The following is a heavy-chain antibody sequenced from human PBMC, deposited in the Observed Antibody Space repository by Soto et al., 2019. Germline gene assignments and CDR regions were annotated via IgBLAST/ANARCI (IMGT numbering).Heavy chain of an antibody. D-gene: IGHD4-17*01. V-gene: IGHV3-23*01. CDR2: ISGFDGST. Sequence: GGSLRLSCTASGFSFSNYAMYWVRQAPGKGLEWVSGISGFDGSTYYADSVKGRFTISSDSSKNTVYLQLNSLGADDTAVYYCAGRLRGSWGQGTLVTVSS. J-gene: IGHJ5*02. CDR3: AGRLRGS. CDR1: GFSFSNYA.